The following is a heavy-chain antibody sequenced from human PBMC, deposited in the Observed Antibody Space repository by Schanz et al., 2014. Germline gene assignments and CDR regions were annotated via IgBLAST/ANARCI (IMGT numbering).Heavy chain of an antibody. J-gene: IGHJ3*02. CDR2: IYHSGST. V-gene: IGHV4-4*02. CDR3: ARGSRERLRLRSWQFAFDI. D-gene: IGHD3-3*01. CDR1: GGSISSSDW. Sequence: QVQLQESGPGLVKPSQTLSLTCAVSGGSISSSDWWSWVRQPPGKGLEWIGEIYHSGSTNYNPSHKSRVTISVGTTKNQISLRLRSMTAADTAVYYCARGSRERLRLRSWQFAFDIWGQGTMVTVSS.